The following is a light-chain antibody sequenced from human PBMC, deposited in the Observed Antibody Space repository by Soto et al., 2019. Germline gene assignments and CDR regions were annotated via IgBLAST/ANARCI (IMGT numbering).Light chain of an antibody. CDR1: SSDVGGYNY. J-gene: IGLJ1*01. Sequence: QSVLTQPPSASGSPGQSVTISCTGTSSDVGGYNYVSWYQQHPGKAPKLMIYEVSKRPSGVPDRFSGSKSGNTASLTVSGLQAEEGVNYSCSSYEGSPLSVFGTGPKVTAL. CDR3: SSYEGSPLSV. CDR2: EVS. V-gene: IGLV2-8*01.